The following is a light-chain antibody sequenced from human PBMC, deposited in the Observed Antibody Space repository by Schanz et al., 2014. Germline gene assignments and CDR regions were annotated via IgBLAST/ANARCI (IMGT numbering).Light chain of an antibody. Sequence: EIVLTQSPATLSLSPGERAPLSCRASQSVSSSFLAWYQQKPGQAPNVLIYGASRRATGIPDRFSGSGSGTEFTLTISSLQSEDCAVYYCQQYDNWWTFGQGTKVEIK. CDR1: QSVSSSF. CDR2: GAS. V-gene: IGKV3-20*01. J-gene: IGKJ1*01. CDR3: QQYDNWWT.